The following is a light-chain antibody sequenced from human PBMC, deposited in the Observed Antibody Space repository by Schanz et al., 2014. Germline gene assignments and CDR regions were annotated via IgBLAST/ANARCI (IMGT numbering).Light chain of an antibody. CDR2: GAS. J-gene: IGKJ4*01. V-gene: IGKV3-20*01. CDR1: QSVSSSY. CDR3: HQYGVSPLT. Sequence: EIVLTQSPGTLSLSPGERATLSCRASQSVSSSYLAWYQQKPGQSPRLLIYGASSRATGIPARFSGSGSGADFTLTISSLEPEDFAVYYCHQYGVSPLTFGGGTKVEIQ.